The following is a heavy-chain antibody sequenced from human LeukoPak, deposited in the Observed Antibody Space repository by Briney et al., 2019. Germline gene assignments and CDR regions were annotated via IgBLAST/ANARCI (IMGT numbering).Heavy chain of an antibody. D-gene: IGHD2-2*01. Sequence: GGSLRLSCATSGFTFSNAWMSWVRQAPGKGLEWVGRIKSKTDGGTTEYAAPVTGRFTISRDDSKNTLYLQMNSLRAEDTAVYYCANGVVPAATYYYGMDVWGQGTTVTVSS. V-gene: IGHV3-15*01. J-gene: IGHJ6*02. CDR2: IKSKTDGGTT. CDR3: ANGVVPAATYYYGMDV. CDR1: GFTFSNAW.